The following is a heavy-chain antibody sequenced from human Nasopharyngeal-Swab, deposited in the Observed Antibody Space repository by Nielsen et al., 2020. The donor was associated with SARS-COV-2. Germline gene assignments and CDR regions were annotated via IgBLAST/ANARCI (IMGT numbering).Heavy chain of an antibody. CDR3: AKEGATGWFDL. CDR1: GVSITSQY. Sequence: SETLSLTCTVSGVSITSQYWSWIRQPPGKGPEWIGYISHNSGTSYNPSLKSRVTMFMDTSKNQFSLRLTSVTAADTAVYYCAKEGATGWFDLCGQGTLVTVSS. V-gene: IGHV4-59*11. J-gene: IGHJ5*02. CDR2: ISHNSGT.